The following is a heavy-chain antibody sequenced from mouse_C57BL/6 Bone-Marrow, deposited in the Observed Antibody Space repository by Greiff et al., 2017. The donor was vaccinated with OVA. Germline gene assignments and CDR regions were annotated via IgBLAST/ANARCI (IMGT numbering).Heavy chain of an antibody. Sequence: QVQLKESGAELARPGASVKLSCKASGYTFTSYGISWVKQSTGQGLEWIGEIYPRSGNTYYNEKVTGKATLTADKSSSTAYMELRILASEDSAVYFCARGRGFGPWFAYWGQGTLVTVSA. CDR2: IYPRSGNT. CDR3: ARGRGFGPWFAY. V-gene: IGHV1-81*01. J-gene: IGHJ3*01. CDR1: GYTFTSYG.